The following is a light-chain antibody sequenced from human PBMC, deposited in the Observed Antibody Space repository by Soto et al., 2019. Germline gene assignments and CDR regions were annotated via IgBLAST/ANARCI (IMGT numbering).Light chain of an antibody. CDR3: QQYYSAPLT. CDR2: WAS. Sequence: DIVMTQSPDSLAVSLGERATINCKSSQSVLYSSKNKNYLAWYQQKPGQPLKLIIYWASTRESGVPDRFSGSGSGTDFTLTISSLQAEDVAVYYCQQYYSAPLTFGRGTKVEIK. V-gene: IGKV4-1*01. J-gene: IGKJ4*01. CDR1: QSVLYSSKNKNY.